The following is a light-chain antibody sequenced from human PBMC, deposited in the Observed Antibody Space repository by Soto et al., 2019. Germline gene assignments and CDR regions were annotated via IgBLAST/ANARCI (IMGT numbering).Light chain of an antibody. CDR2: GAS. J-gene: IGKJ5*01. Sequence: EKVMTPFPATLSVSPGERATLSCRASQSVGSNLAWYQQKPGQAPRLLIYGASTRATGIPARFSGSGSGTEFTLTISSLQSEDFAVYFCQQYADWPPITFGQGTRLEIK. CDR1: QSVGSN. CDR3: QQYADWPPIT. V-gene: IGKV3-15*01.